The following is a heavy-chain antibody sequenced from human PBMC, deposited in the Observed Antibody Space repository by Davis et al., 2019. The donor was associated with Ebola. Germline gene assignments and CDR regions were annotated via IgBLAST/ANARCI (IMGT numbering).Heavy chain of an antibody. Sequence: PGGSLRLSCAASGFRVSSNYVNWVRQAPGKGLQWVSVIYGGGATVYAESVKGRFTISRDNSKNTVHLEMNSLRVEDTAIYYCARDRYFDVWTTRHYGMDVWGQGTTVTVSS. J-gene: IGHJ6*02. CDR3: ARDRYFDVWTTRHYGMDV. CDR2: IYGGGAT. CDR1: GFRVSSNY. D-gene: IGHD3-3*01. V-gene: IGHV3-53*01.